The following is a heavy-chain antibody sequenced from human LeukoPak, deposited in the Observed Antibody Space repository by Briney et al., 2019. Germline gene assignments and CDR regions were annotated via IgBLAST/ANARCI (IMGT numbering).Heavy chain of an antibody. CDR1: GILVSSNY. J-gene: IGHJ4*02. CDR3: AKGTWAAAGTHFDY. CDR2: IDSTGST. V-gene: IGHV3-66*01. D-gene: IGHD6-13*01. Sequence: GGSLRLSCVASGILVSSNYMSWVRQAPGKGLEWVSFIDSTGSTYYADSVKGRFTISRDNSRNTLYLQMNSLRVEDTAVYYCAKGTWAAAGTHFDYWGQGTLVTVSS.